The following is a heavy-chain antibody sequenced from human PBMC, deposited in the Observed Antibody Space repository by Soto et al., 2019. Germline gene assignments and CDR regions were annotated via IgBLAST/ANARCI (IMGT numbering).Heavy chain of an antibody. CDR1: GGSFSGSY. J-gene: IGHJ4*02. CDR3: ARVPRGWLQFTFDY. CDR2: INHSGST. D-gene: IGHD3-10*01. Sequence: QVQLQQWGAGLLKPSETLSLSCAVYGGSFSGSYWSWIRQPPGKGLEWIGEINHSGSTNYNPSLKSRVTISVDTSKSQFSLKLSSVTAADTAVYYCARVPRGWLQFTFDYWGQGTLVTVSS. V-gene: IGHV4-34*01.